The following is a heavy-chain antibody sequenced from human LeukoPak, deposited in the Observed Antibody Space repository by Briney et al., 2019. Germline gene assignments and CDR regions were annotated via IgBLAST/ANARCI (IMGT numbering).Heavy chain of an antibody. CDR2: IYSGGST. D-gene: IGHD3-22*01. Sequence: GGSLRLSCAASGFTVSSNYMSRVRQAPGKGLEWVSVIYSGGSTYYADSVKGRFTISRDNSKNTLYLQMNSLRAEDTAVYYCARDSGYGNWFDPWGQGTLVTVSS. CDR1: GFTVSSNY. CDR3: ARDSGYGNWFDP. V-gene: IGHV3-53*01. J-gene: IGHJ5*02.